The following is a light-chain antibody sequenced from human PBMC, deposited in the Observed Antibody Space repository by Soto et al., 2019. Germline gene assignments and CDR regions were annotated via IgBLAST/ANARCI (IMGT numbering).Light chain of an antibody. Sequence: EIVLTHSPGTLSLSPGERATLSCRASQSVSSSYLAWYQQKPGQAPRLLIYGASSRATGIPDRFSGSGSGTDFTLTISRLEPEDFAVYYCQQYGSSLSTFGQGTRLEIK. J-gene: IGKJ5*01. V-gene: IGKV3-20*01. CDR1: QSVSSSY. CDR3: QQYGSSLST. CDR2: GAS.